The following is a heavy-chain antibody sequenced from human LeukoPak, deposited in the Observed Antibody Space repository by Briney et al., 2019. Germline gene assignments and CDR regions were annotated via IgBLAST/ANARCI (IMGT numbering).Heavy chain of an antibody. V-gene: IGHV1-69*13. D-gene: IGHD3-3*01. CDR1: GGTFSSYA. J-gene: IGHJ5*02. Sequence: GASVKVSCKASGGTFSSYAMSWVRQAPGQGLEWMGGIIAIFGTANYAQKVQGRVTITADESKSTVYMELSSLRSEDTAVYYCASQRSLYYYFWTDLNWFDPWGQGTLVTVSS. CDR2: IIAIFGTA. CDR3: ASQRSLYYYFWTDLNWFDP.